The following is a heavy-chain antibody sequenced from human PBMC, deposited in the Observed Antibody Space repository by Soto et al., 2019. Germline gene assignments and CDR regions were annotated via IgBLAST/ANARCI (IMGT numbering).Heavy chain of an antibody. J-gene: IGHJ4*02. D-gene: IGHD6-25*01. V-gene: IGHV3-74*01. CDR3: ARDLPAAEDY. CDR1: GFTFSRYW. CDR2: INSDGSST. Sequence: EVQLVASGGGLVQAGGSLRLSCAASGFTFSRYWMHWVRQAPGKGLVWVSHINSDGSSTNYADSVKGRFTISRDNAKNPLYLQVNSLRAEDTAVYYWARDLPAAEDYWGQGTLVTVSS.